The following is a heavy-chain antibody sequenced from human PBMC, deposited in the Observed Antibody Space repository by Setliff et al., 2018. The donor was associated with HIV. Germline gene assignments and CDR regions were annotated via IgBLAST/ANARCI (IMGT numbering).Heavy chain of an antibody. Sequence: PGGSLRLSCAASGFTFSRYAMSWVRQAPGKGLEWVSAIDESNKYYGDSVRGRFTISRDNSKNTLYLQMNSLRSEDTAVYFCAKSFNSGPTNRNIDVWGTGTTVTVSS. CDR2: IDESNK. CDR1: GFTFSRYA. D-gene: IGHD1-1*01. V-gene: IGHV3-23*05. CDR3: AKSFNSGPTNRNIDV. J-gene: IGHJ6*03.